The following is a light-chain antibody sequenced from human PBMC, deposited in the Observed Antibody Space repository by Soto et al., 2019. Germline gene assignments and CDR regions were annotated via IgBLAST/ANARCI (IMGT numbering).Light chain of an antibody. Sequence: QSALTQPASVSGSPGQSITISCTGTSSDVGGYNYVSWYQQHPGKAPKLMIYDVSNRPSGVSNRFSGSKSVNTASLTISGLQAEDEADYFCNSYTSSSTLYVFGTGTKVTVL. CDR2: DVS. CDR1: SSDVGGYNY. V-gene: IGLV2-14*03. CDR3: NSYTSSSTLYV. J-gene: IGLJ1*01.